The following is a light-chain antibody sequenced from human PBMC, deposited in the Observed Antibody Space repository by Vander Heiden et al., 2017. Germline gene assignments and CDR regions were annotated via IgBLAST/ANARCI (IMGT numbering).Light chain of an antibody. CDR1: SSNIGSNT. V-gene: IGLV1-44*01. J-gene: IGLJ1*01. CDR3: AAWDDSLNGYV. Sequence: QSVLTQPPSASGTPGPRVTISCSGSSSNIGSNTVNWYQQLPGTAPKLLIYSNHQRPAGVPDRFSGSKSGTSASLAISGLQSEDEADYYCAAWDDSLNGYVFGTGTKVTVL. CDR2: SNH.